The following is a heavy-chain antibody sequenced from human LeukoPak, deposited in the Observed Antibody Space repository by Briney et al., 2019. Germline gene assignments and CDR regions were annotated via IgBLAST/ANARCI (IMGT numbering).Heavy chain of an antibody. CDR1: GYTLTFFY. J-gene: IGHJ4*02. CDR2: IRPGSGDI. D-gene: IGHD4-17*01. V-gene: IGHV1-2*02. CDR3: ARDDGDYLLGFDF. Sequence: ASVKVSCKTSGYTLTFFYVHWLRHSPGQGLEWRGWIRPGSGDINYAQKFRDRVTVTSDTSTTTAYMEVNKLTSDDTAVYYCARDDGDYLLGFDFWGQGTLVTVSS.